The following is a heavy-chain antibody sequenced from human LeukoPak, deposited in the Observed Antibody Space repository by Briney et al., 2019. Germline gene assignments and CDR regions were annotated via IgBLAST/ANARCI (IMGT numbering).Heavy chain of an antibody. V-gene: IGHV1-8*01. CDR2: MNPNSGNT. J-gene: IGHJ5*02. CDR1: GYTFTSYD. D-gene: IGHD2-2*02. CDR3: ARGLYCSSTSCYTSYWFDP. Sequence: ASVKVSCKASGYTFTSYDINWVRQATGQGLEWMGWMNPNSGNTGYAQKFQGRVTMTRNTSISTAYMELSSLRSEDTAVYYCARGLYCSSTSCYTSYWFDPWGQGTLVTVYS.